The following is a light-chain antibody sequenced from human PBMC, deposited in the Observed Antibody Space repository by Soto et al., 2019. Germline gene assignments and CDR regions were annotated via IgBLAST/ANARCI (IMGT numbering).Light chain of an antibody. CDR2: GAS. V-gene: IGKV3-15*01. J-gene: IGKJ4*01. CDR1: QSVSSS. CDR3: QQYNNWPPLT. Sequence: EIVFTQSPGTLSLSPGERATLSCRASQSVSSSSLAWYQQKPGQAPRLLIYGASTRATGIPARFSGSGSGTEFTLTISSLQSEDFAVYYCQQYNNWPPLTFGGGTKVDIK.